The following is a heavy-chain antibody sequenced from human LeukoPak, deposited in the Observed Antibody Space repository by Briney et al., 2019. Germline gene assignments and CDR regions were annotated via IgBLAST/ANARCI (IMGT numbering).Heavy chain of an antibody. D-gene: IGHD6-19*01. V-gene: IGHV4-39*01. CDR3: ARTYSSGWYISPDY. Sequence: PSESLSLSCTASGGSFSSSSNYWGWIRPPPGKGLVWIGSIYYSGSTYYNPSLKSRDTISVDTSKIQCSLKLSTVTAAGTAVYYCARTYSSGWYISPDYWGQGTLVTVSS. J-gene: IGHJ4*02. CDR2: IYYSGST. CDR1: GGSFSSSSNY.